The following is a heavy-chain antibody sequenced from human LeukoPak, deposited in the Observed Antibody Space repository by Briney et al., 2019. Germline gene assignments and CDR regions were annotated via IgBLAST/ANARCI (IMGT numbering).Heavy chain of an antibody. V-gene: IGHV3-23*01. J-gene: IGHJ6*02. CDR3: ARDSAAPNYYDSSYYGMDV. D-gene: IGHD3-22*01. CDR1: GFTFSSYA. CDR2: ISGSGGST. Sequence: PGGSLRLSCAASGFTFSSYAMSWVRQAPGKGLEWVSAISGSGGSTYYADSVKGRFTISRDNSKNTLYLQMNSLRAEDTAVYYCARDSAAPNYYDSSYYGMDVWGQGTTVTVSS.